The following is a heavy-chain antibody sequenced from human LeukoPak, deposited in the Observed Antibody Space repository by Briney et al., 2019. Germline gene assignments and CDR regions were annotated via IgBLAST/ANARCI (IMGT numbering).Heavy chain of an antibody. CDR3: ARDLSKPSGAYTAMVTVIGMDV. CDR1: GGTFSSYA. CDR2: IIPIFGTA. D-gene: IGHD5-18*01. J-gene: IGHJ6*02. V-gene: IGHV1-69*13. Sequence: ASVKVSCKASGGTFSSYAISWVRQAPGQGLEWMGGIIPIFGTANYAQKFQGRVTITADESTSTAYMELSSLRSDDTAVYYCARDLSKPSGAYTAMVTVIGMDVWGQGTTVTVSS.